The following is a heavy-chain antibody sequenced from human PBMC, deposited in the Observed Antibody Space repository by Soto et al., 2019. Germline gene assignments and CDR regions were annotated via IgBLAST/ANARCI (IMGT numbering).Heavy chain of an antibody. CDR3: ARGGGGGLFDP. Sequence: GGSLRLSCATSGFSISDSYMSWIRQAPGKGLEWISYISPRSTFRDYADSLKGRFTISRDSVKNSVYLQMNNLTADDTGVYYCARGGGGGLFDPWGQGSLVTSPQ. D-gene: IGHD2-21*01. V-gene: IGHV3-11*06. CDR2: ISPRSTFR. CDR1: GFSISDSY. J-gene: IGHJ5*02.